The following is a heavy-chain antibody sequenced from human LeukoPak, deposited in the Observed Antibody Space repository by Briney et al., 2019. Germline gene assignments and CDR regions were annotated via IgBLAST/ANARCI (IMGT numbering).Heavy chain of an antibody. CDR2: INHSGST. CDR3: ARHARGYSSS. J-gene: IGHJ4*02. CDR1: GGSISSYY. D-gene: IGHD6-13*01. Sequence: PSETLSLTCIVAGGSISSYYWSWIRRPPGKGLEWIGEINHSGSTNYNPSLKSRVTISVDTSKNQFSLKLSSVTAADTAVYYCARHARGYSSSWGQGTLVTVSS. V-gene: IGHV4-34*01.